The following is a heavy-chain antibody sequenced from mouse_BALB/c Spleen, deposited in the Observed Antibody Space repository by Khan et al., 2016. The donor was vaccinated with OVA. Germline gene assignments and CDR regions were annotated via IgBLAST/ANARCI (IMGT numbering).Heavy chain of an antibody. CDR1: GYSITSGYG. J-gene: IGHJ2*01. V-gene: IGHV3-2*02. CDR2: ISYSGST. D-gene: IGHD1-2*01. CDR3: ARTARIKY. Sequence: EVKLQESGPGLVKPSQSLSLTCTVTGYSITSGYGWNWIRQFPGNKLEWMGYISYSGSTNYNPSLKSRISITRDTSKNQFFLQCNSVTTEDTATYYCARTARIKYWGQGTTLTVSS.